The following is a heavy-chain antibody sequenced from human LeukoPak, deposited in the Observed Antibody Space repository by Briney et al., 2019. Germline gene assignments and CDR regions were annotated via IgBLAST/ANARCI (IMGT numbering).Heavy chain of an antibody. CDR2: ISYSGSA. J-gene: IGHJ4*02. D-gene: IGHD3-10*01. CDR3: ARGRGQNAITMVRGVAYFDY. CDR1: GGSISSSSYY. Sequence: SETLSLTCTVSGGSISSSSYYWGWIRQPPGKGLEWIGSISYSGSAYYNPSLKSRVTISVHASKNQFSLRLTSVTAADTAVYYCARGRGQNAITMVRGVAYFDYWGQGTLVTVSS. V-gene: IGHV4-39*01.